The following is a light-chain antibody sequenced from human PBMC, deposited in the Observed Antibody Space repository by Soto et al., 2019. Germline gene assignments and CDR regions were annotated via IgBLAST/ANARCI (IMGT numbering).Light chain of an antibody. J-gene: IGLJ2*01. CDR3: AAWDDSLNVVV. Sequence: SVLTQPPSASGTPGQRVTISCSGSSSNIGSNTVNWYQQLPGTAPKLLIYSNNQRPPGVPDRFSGSKSGTSASLAISGLQSEDEADYYCAAWDDSLNVVVFGGGTKVTVL. CDR1: SSNIGSNT. CDR2: SNN. V-gene: IGLV1-44*01.